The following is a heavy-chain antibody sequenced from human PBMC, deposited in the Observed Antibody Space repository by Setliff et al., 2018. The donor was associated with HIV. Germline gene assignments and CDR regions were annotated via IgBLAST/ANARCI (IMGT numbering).Heavy chain of an antibody. J-gene: IGHJ6*03. CDR3: ARTREIHYYCYMDV. V-gene: IGHV1-69*13. CDR2: IIPIFHSA. Sequence: SVKVSCKASGDTFNRFAFNWVRQAHGQGLEWLGGIIPIFHSANYAPRFQGRVTITADESTNTTYMELSSLRSEDTAVYFCARTREIHYYCYMDVWGGGTTVTVSS. CDR1: GDTFNRFA.